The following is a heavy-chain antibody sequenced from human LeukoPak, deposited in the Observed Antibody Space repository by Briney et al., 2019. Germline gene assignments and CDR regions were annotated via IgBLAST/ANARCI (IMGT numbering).Heavy chain of an antibody. V-gene: IGHV3-7*01. Sequence: LPGGSLRLSCAASGFTFSSYWMSWVRQAPGKGLEWVANIKQDGSEKYYVDSVKGRFTISRDNAKNSLYLQMNSLRAEDTAVYYCARVLSGWVTYYYYGMDVWGQGTTVTVSS. CDR2: IKQDGSEK. CDR3: ARVLSGWVTYYYYGMDV. CDR1: GFTFSSYW. D-gene: IGHD6-19*01. J-gene: IGHJ6*02.